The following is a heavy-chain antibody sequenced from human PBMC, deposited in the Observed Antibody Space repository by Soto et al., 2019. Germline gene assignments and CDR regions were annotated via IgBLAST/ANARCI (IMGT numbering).Heavy chain of an antibody. J-gene: IGHJ1*01. CDR3: AKSDGDFFYTFQH. D-gene: IGHD4-17*01. CDR1: GFTFSTYA. V-gene: IGHV3-23*01. CDR2: ISVNGGSA. Sequence: PGGSLRLSCAASGFTFSTYAMSWVRQAPGKGLEWVSVISVNGGSAYSADSVKGRFTISRDNSKDTLYLQMSSLRAEDTAVYYCAKSDGDFFYTFQHWGQGTLVTVSS.